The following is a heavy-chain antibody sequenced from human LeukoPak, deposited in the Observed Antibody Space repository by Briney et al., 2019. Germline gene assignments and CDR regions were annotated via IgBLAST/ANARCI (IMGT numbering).Heavy chain of an antibody. CDR3: ARGPGFSSWYGARYFDY. J-gene: IGHJ4*02. CDR2: MNPNSGNT. Sequence: ASVKVSCNASGYTFTSYDINWVRQATGQGLEWMGWMNPNSGNTGYAQKFQGRVTVTRNTSISTAYMELSSLRSEDTAVYYCARGPGFSSWYGARYFDYWGQGTLVTVSS. D-gene: IGHD6-13*01. CDR1: GYTFTSYD. V-gene: IGHV1-8*01.